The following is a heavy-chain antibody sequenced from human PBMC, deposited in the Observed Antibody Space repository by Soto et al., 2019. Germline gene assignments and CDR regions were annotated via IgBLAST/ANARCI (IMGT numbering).Heavy chain of an antibody. Sequence: PGGSLRLSCTASGFTFDDYPMHWVRQRPGQGLEWVSGITWNSANVGYADSVRGRFTISRDNAKNSLFLQMDNLRPEDTAFYFCAKGGYCTDGSCYTEFAPRGQGTLVTVSS. CDR3: AKGGYCTDGSCYTEFAP. CDR1: GFTFDDYP. J-gene: IGHJ5*02. CDR2: ITWNSANV. D-gene: IGHD2-15*01. V-gene: IGHV3-9*01.